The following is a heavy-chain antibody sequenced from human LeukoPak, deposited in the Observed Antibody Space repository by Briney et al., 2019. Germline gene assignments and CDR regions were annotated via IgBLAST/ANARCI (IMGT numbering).Heavy chain of an antibody. CDR2: ISGSGGST. Sequence: GGSLRLSCAASGFTFSSYWMSWVRQAPGKGLEWVSSISGSGGSTYYADSVKGRFTISRDNSKNTGYLQMDSLRAEDTAVYYCAKGVDYYYFDYWGQGTLVTDSS. CDR3: AKGVDYYYFDY. J-gene: IGHJ4*02. CDR1: GFTFSSYW. D-gene: IGHD3-16*01. V-gene: IGHV3-23*01.